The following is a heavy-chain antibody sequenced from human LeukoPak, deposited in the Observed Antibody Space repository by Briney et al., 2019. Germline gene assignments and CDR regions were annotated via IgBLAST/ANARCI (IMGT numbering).Heavy chain of an antibody. CDR3: ARDLVATRGYYFDY. J-gene: IGHJ4*02. V-gene: IGHV4-30-2*01. CDR2: IYHRGST. D-gene: IGHD5-12*01. CDR1: GGPISSGGYY. Sequence: SQTLSLTCTVSGGPISSGGYYWSWIRQPPGKGLEWIGYIYHRGSTYYNPSLKSRVTISVDRSKNQFSLKLSSVTAADTAVYYCARDLVATRGYYFDYWGQGTLVTVSS.